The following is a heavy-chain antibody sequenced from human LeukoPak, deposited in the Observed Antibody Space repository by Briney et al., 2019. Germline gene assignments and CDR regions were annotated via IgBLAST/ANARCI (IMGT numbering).Heavy chain of an antibody. V-gene: IGHV4-39*07. Sequence: SETLSLTCTVSGGSISSSSYYWGWIRQPPGKGLEWIGSIHYSGSTHYNPSLKSRVTISVDTSKSHFSLKLSSVTAADTAVYYCARGYCSGGSCYSYSYYNYMDVWGKGTTVTVSS. CDR2: IHYSGST. CDR3: ARGYCSGGSCYSYSYYNYMDV. CDR1: GGSISSSSYY. J-gene: IGHJ6*03. D-gene: IGHD2-15*01.